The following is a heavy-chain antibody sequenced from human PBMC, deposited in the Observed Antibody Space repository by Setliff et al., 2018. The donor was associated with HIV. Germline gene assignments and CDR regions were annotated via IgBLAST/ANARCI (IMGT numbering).Heavy chain of an antibody. Sequence: PSETLSLTCSVSGGSITSSGYYWSWIRQPPGKGLEWVGYIYYSGSTNYNPSLKSRVSISVDTSKNQFSLKLSSVTAADTAMYYCGRVGFGELFGAFDIWGQGIMVTVSS. V-gene: IGHV4-61*08. D-gene: IGHD3-10*01. CDR1: GGSITSSGYY. CDR2: IYYSGST. CDR3: GRVGFGELFGAFDI. J-gene: IGHJ3*02.